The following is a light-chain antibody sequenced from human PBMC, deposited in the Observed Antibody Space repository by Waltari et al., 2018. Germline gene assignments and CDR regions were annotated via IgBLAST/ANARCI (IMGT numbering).Light chain of an antibody. CDR3: QHYGTSLPWT. V-gene: IGKV3-20*01. Sequence: EIALVQSPGSLSLSPGERATISCRASQSVSDSYSAWFQHKPGQPPRLLIFGTSTRATGIPDRFSGSGSGIEFTLTISRVEAEDFAVYFCQHYGTSLPWTFGQGTKVEIK. J-gene: IGKJ1*01. CDR2: GTS. CDR1: QSVSDSY.